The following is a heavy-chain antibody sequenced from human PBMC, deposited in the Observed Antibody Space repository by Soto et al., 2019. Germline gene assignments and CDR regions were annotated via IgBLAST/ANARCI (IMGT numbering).Heavy chain of an antibody. CDR2: ISYDGSNK. CDR1: GFTFSSYG. J-gene: IGHJ5*02. V-gene: IGHV3-30*18. CDR3: AKSHSRGVINLSLYNWFDP. D-gene: IGHD3-10*01. Sequence: GGSLRLSCAASGFTFSSYGMHWVRQAPGKGLEWVAVISYDGSNKYYADSVKGRFTISRDNSKNTLYLQMNSLRAEDTAVYYCAKSHSRGVINLSLYNWFDPWGQGTLVTVSS.